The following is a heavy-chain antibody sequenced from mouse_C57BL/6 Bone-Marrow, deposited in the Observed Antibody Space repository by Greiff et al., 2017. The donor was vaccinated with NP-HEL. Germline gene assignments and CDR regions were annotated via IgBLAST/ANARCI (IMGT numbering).Heavy chain of an antibody. CDR1: GYSITSGYY. Sequence: DVKLQESGPGLVKPSQSLSLTCSVTGYSITSGYYWNWIRQFPGNKLEWMGYISYDGSNNYNPSLKNRISITRDTSKNQFFLKLNSVTTEDTATYYCASLYYGYDGSDYWGQGTTLTVSS. CDR2: ISYDGSN. J-gene: IGHJ2*01. D-gene: IGHD2-2*01. CDR3: ASLYYGYDGSDY. V-gene: IGHV3-6*01.